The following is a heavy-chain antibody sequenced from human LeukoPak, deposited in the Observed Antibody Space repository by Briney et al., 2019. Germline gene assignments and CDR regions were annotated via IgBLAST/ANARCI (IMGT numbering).Heavy chain of an antibody. CDR3: ARDHVGGIAAAATARY. D-gene: IGHD6-13*01. Sequence: ASVKVSCKASAYTFTSYGISWVRQAPGQGLEWMGWISAYNGNTNYAQKLQGRVTMTTGTSTSTAYMELRSLRSDDTAVYYCARDHVGGIAAAATARYWGQGTLVTVSS. J-gene: IGHJ4*02. V-gene: IGHV1-18*04. CDR1: AYTFTSYG. CDR2: ISAYNGNT.